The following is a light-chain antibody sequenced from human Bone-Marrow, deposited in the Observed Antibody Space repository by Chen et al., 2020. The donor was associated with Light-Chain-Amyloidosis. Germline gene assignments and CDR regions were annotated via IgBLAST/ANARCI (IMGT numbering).Light chain of an antibody. J-gene: IGLJ2*01. CDR1: SSNIGSNY. CDR3: AAWDDGLSGPV. V-gene: IGLV1-47*01. Sequence: QSVLTQPPSASGTPGQRVTISCSGSSSNIGSNYVYWYQQLPGTAPKLLIYRNNQRPSGVPDRFSASKSGTSASLTISGHRSEDEADYYCAAWDDGLSGPVFGGGTKLTVL. CDR2: RNN.